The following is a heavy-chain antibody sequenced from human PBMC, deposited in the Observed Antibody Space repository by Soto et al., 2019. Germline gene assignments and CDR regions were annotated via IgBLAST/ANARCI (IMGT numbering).Heavy chain of an antibody. D-gene: IGHD1-20*01. CDR3: ARGGLTGTTDYYYGMDV. CDR2: INPNSGGT. CDR1: GFTFTGHY. V-gene: IGHV1-2*02. Sequence: ASVKVSCKASGFTFTGHYIHWVRQAPGQGLEWMGWINPNSGGTSYAQKFQGRVTMTRDTSISTAYMELSRLRSDDTAVYYCARGGLTGTTDYYYGMDVWGQGTTVTVSS. J-gene: IGHJ6*02.